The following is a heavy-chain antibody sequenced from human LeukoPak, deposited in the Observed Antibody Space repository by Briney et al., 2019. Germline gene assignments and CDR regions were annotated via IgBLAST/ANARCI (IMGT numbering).Heavy chain of an antibody. V-gene: IGHV3-66*01. CDR2: IYSGGST. J-gene: IGHJ4*02. CDR3: ARGASGDQIDY. Sequence: PGGSLRLSCAASGFTVSSNYMSWVRQAPGKGLEWVSVIYSGGSTYYADSVRGRFTISRDNSKNTLYLRMNSLRAEDTAVYYCARGASGDQIDYWGQGTLVTVSS. CDR1: GFTVSSNY.